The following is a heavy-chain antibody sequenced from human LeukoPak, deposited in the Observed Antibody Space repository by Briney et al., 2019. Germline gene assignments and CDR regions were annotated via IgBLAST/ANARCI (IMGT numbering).Heavy chain of an antibody. CDR1: GYTFTGYY. CDR2: INPNSGGT. CDR3: ARDARSSKDYYYYYMDV. D-gene: IGHD6-13*01. Sequence: ASVKVSCKASGYTFTGYYMHWVRQAPGQGLEWMGWINPNSGGTNYAQKFQGRVTMTRDMSTSTVYMELSSLRSEDTAVYYCARDARSSKDYYYYYMDVWGKGTTVTVSS. V-gene: IGHV1-2*02. J-gene: IGHJ6*03.